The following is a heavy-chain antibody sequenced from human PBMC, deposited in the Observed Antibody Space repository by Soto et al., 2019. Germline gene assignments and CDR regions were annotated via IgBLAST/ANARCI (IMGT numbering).Heavy chain of an antibody. D-gene: IGHD6-13*01. CDR2: IYYSGST. J-gene: IGHJ4*02. CDR1: GGSISSYY. CDR3: ARVSQQLVARFDY. Sequence: SEILSLTCTVSGGSISSYYWSWIRQPPGKGLEWIGYIYYSGSTNYNPSLKSRVTISVDTSKNQFSLKLSSVTAADTAVYYCARVSQQLVARFDYWGQGTLVT. V-gene: IGHV4-59*01.